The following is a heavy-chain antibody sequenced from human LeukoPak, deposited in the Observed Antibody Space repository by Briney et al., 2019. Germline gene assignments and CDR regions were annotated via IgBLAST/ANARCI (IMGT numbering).Heavy chain of an antibody. V-gene: IGHV3-53*01. J-gene: IGHJ4*02. CDR3: AREIAAAAFDY. Sequence: GGSLRLSCAASGFTVSSYYMSWVRQAPGKGLEWVSVIYSGGSTYYADSVKGRFTISRDNSKNMLYLQMNSLRAEDTAVYYCAREIAAAAFDYWGQGTLVTVSS. CDR1: GFTVSSYY. CDR2: IYSGGST. D-gene: IGHD6-13*01.